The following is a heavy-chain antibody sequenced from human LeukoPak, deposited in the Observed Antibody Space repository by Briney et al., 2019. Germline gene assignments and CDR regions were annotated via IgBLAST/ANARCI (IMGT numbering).Heavy chain of an antibody. V-gene: IGHV4-59*01. CDR2: IYYSGSA. CDR1: GGSISTYC. J-gene: IGHJ4*02. CDR3: AKDYGPKQLVFFDS. Sequence: PSETLSLTCTVSGGSISTYCWSWIRQPPGKGLEWIGYIYYSGSAKYNPSLKSRVTISVDTSKNQFSLKLSSVTAADTAVYYCAKDYGPKQLVFFDSWGQGTLVTVSS. D-gene: IGHD6-13*01.